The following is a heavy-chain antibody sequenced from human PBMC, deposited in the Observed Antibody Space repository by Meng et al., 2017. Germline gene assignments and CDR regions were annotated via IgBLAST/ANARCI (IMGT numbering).Heavy chain of an antibody. CDR1: GFTFSSYA. V-gene: IGHV3-30*01. CDR2: ISYDGSNK. CDR3: ARDGAAGIAVAGTLAY. J-gene: IGHJ4*02. D-gene: IGHD6-19*01. Sequence: VTRVGSGGGGVQPGRSLRLSCAASGFTFSSYAMHWVRQAPGKGLEWVAVISYDGSNKYYADSVKGRFTISRDNSKNTLYLQMNSLRAEDTAVYYCARDGAAGIAVAGTLAYWGQGTLVTVSS.